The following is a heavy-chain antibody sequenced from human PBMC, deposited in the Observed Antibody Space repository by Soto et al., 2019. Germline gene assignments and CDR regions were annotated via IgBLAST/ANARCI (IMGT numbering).Heavy chain of an antibody. CDR2: INPGTGST. J-gene: IGHJ1*01. V-gene: IGHV1-46*03. D-gene: IGHD2-2*01. Sequence: QAQLVQSGAEVKKPGASVQVSCTASGLTFTTNYIHWVRHAPGQGPEWMGMINPGTGSTTYAAKLQGRVALTRDTSTSTVYMELSSLTSEDTAVYFCTRDFCTGTSCYLGYFEHWGQGTLVTVSS. CDR3: TRDFCTGTSCYLGYFEH. CDR1: GLTFTTNY.